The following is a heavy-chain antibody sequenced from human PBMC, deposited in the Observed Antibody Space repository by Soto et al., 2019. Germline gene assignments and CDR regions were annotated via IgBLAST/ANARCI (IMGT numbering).Heavy chain of an antibody. CDR1: GYTFTSYD. CDR3: ARGRVDWLDY. V-gene: IGHV1-8*01. D-gene: IGHD3-9*01. J-gene: IGHJ4*02. Sequence: QVQLVQSGAEVKKPGASVKVSCKASGYTFTSYDINWVRQATGQGREWMGWMNPNSGNTGYAQKFQGRVTMTRNTXXXXXXXXXXXXXXEDTAVYYCARGRVDWLDYWGQGTLVTVSS. CDR2: MNPNSGNT.